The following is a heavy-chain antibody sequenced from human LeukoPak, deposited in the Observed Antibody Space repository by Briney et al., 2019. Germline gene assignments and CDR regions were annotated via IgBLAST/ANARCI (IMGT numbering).Heavy chain of an antibody. V-gene: IGHV3-48*03. D-gene: IGHD6-19*01. CDR1: RFTFSSYD. CDR3: ARDSQWRAFDI. Sequence: GGSLRLXCAASRFTFSSYDMNWVRQAPGKGLEWVSHISESGTTIYYADSVKGRFTISRDNTKNSLYLQMNSLRAEDTAIYYCARDSQWRAFDIWGQGTMVTVSS. CDR2: ISESGTTI. J-gene: IGHJ3*02.